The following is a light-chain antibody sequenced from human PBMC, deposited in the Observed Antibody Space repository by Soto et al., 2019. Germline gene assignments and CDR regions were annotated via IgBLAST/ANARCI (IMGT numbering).Light chain of an antibody. J-gene: IGKJ1*01. CDR3: REYNVCPGWT. Sequence: IVMTQSPATLSVSPGESATLSCRASQSIRSHLAWYQLRPGQAPRVLIYASSTRATGVPARFSGSGSGAEFALSISGLQSEDFAVYYCREYNVCPGWTFGQGTKVDIK. CDR1: QSIRSH. V-gene: IGKV3-15*01. CDR2: ASS.